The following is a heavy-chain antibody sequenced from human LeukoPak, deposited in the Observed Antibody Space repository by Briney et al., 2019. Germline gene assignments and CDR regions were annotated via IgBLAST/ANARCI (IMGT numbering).Heavy chain of an antibody. D-gene: IGHD3-3*01. CDR2: ISYSGST. J-gene: IGHJ4*02. Sequence: PSETLSLTCTVSGVSISSGGYYWSWIRQHPGKGLEWIVYISYSGSTYYNPSLKSRVTFSVDTSKNQFSLKLSSVTAADTAVYYCARGTTSDFWSGYSPYYFDYWGQGTLVTVSS. CDR1: GVSISSGGYY. CDR3: ARGTTSDFWSGYSPYYFDY. V-gene: IGHV4-31*03.